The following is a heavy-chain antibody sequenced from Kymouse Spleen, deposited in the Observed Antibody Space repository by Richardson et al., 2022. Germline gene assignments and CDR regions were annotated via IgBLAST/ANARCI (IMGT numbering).Heavy chain of an antibody. J-gene: IGHJ4*02. CDR2: IRSKANSYAT. CDR1: GFTFSGSA. V-gene: IGHV3-73*02. D-gene: IGHD6-19*01. Sequence: EVQLVESGGGLVQPGGSLKLSCAASGFTFSGSAMHWVRQASGKGLEWVGRIRSKANSYATAYAASVKGRFTISRDDSKNTAYLQMNSLKTEDTAVYYCTRHSSDGLFDYWGQGTLVTVSS. CDR3: TRHSSDGLFDY.